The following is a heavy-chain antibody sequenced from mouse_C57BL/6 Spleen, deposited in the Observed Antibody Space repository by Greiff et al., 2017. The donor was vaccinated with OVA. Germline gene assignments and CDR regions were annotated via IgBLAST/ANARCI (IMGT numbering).Heavy chain of an antibody. CDR3: ARDNYDDGAMDY. J-gene: IGHJ4*01. V-gene: IGHV5-17*01. CDR1: GFTFSDYG. D-gene: IGHD2-12*01. Sequence: EVKVEESGGGLVKPGGSLKLSCAASGFTFSDYGMHWVRQAPEKGLEWVAYISSGSSTIYYADTVKGRFTISRDNAKNTLFLQMTILRSEDTAMYYCARDNYDDGAMDYWGQGTSVTVSS. CDR2: ISSGSSTI.